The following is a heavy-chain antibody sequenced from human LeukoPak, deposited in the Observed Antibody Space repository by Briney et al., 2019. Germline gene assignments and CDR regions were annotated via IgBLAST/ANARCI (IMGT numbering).Heavy chain of an antibody. CDR3: ASPPGYCSSTSCNGAFDI. CDR2: IIPILGIA. D-gene: IGHD2-2*01. V-gene: IGHV1-69*02. CDR1: GGTFSSYT. Sequence: GASVKVSCKASGGTFSSYTISWVRQAPGQGLEWMGRIIPILGIANYAQKFQGRVTITADESTSTAYMELSSLRSEDTAVYYCASPPGYCSSTSCNGAFDIWGQGTMVTVSS. J-gene: IGHJ3*02.